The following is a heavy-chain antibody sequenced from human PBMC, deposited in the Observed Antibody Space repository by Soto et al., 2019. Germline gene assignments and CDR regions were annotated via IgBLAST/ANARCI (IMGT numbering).Heavy chain of an antibody. CDR1: GGSISSYY. CDR2: IYYSGST. J-gene: IGHJ5*02. Sequence: SETLSLTCTVSGGSISSYYWSWIRQPPGKGLEWIGYIYYSGSTNYNPSLKSRVTISVDTSKNQFSLKLSSVTAADTAVYYCARTLWFGDINWFDPWGQGTLVTVTS. V-gene: IGHV4-59*01. D-gene: IGHD3-10*01. CDR3: ARTLWFGDINWFDP.